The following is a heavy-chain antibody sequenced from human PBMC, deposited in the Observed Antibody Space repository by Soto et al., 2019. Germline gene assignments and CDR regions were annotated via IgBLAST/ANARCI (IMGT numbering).Heavy chain of an antibody. Sequence: RRLSCAASGFTFSNCGMNWVRQTPGKGLEWVSYISDSGATKHYADSVKGRFTISRDNGKDSLYLQMNSLRDEDTAVYFCARCSRNSCYSYGVDVWGQGATVTVSS. CDR3: ARCSRNSCYSYGVDV. V-gene: IGHV3-48*02. CDR1: GFTFSNCG. CDR2: ISDSGATK. J-gene: IGHJ6*02. D-gene: IGHD2-15*01.